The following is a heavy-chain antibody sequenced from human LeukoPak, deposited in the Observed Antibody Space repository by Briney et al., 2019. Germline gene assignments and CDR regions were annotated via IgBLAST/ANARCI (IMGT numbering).Heavy chain of an antibody. CDR2: ISFDGSI. CDR1: GFTFSSYV. Sequence: RSLRLSCAASGFTFSSYVMHWVRQPPGKGLGGAPVISFDGSIYYGDSVRGGFTLSRENSTKTLYIQINRLREEDTAVCYFSTKAFGSSNHYDMDVWGQGTMVTVSS. D-gene: IGHD2-2*01. V-gene: IGHV3-30*03. CDR3: STKAFGSSNHYDMDV. J-gene: IGHJ6*02.